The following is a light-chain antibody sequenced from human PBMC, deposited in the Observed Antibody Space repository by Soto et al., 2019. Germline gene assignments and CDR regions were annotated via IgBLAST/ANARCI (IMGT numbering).Light chain of an antibody. V-gene: IGKV2-28*01. CDR2: LGS. CDR1: QSLLHSNGYNY. CDR3: MQALQTPPT. J-gene: IGKJ5*01. Sequence: DIVMTQSPLSLPVTPGEPASISCRSSQSLLHSNGYNYLDWYLQRPGQSPRLMIYLGSNRASGVPDRFSGSGSGTDFTLKISRAEADDVGVYYCMQALQTPPTFGQGTRLEIK.